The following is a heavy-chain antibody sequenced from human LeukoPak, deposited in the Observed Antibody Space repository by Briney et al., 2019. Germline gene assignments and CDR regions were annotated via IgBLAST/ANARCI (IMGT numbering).Heavy chain of an antibody. CDR3: ARGNYYDSSGYPPFSI. D-gene: IGHD3-22*01. CDR1: SGSISSGDYY. CDR2: TYYSGST. J-gene: IGHJ4*02. Sequence: KASQTLSLTCTVSSGSISSGDYYCSWIRQPPGKGLEGVGSTYYSGSTYYNPSLKSRVTISVDTSKNQFSLNLSSVTATDTAVYYCARGNYYDSSGYPPFSIWGQGARVTVSS. V-gene: IGHV4-30-4*08.